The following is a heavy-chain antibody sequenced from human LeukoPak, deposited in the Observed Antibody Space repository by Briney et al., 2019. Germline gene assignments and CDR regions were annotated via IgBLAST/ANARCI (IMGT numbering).Heavy chain of an antibody. CDR3: ARSLSGLDSGDR. CDR1: GGSFSGYY. V-gene: IGHV4-59*01. CDR2: IYYSGST. J-gene: IGHJ5*02. D-gene: IGHD5-12*01. Sequence: PSETLSLTCPVSGGSFSGYYWSWIRQPPGKGLEWIGYIYYSGSTNYNPSLKSRVTISVDTSKNQFSLKLSSVTAADTAVYYCARSLSGLDSGDRWGQGTLVTVSS.